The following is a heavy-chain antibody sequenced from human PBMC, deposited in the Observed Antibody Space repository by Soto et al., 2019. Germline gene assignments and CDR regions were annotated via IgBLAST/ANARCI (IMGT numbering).Heavy chain of an antibody. J-gene: IGHJ4*02. V-gene: IGHV4-4*02. D-gene: IGHD3-16*01. Sequence: QVQLQESGPGLVKPSGTLSLTCAVSGGSISSSNWWSWVRQPPGKGLEWIGEIYHSGSTNYNPSPKGRVPISETKSQNRSPRRVGSGPAPATAVYYCGGGGGGAWDYWGQGTLVTVSS. CDR1: GGSISSSNW. CDR2: IYHSGST. CDR3: GGGGGGAWDY.